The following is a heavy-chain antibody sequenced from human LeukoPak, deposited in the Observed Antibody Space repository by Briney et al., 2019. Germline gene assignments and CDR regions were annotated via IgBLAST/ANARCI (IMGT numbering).Heavy chain of an antibody. J-gene: IGHJ6*04. CDR2: INHSGST. CDR3: ARAGLSSLGLDV. D-gene: IGHD6-13*01. CDR1: GGSFSGYY. Sequence: SSETLSLTCAVYGGSFSGYYWSWIRQPPGKGLEWIGEINHSGSTNYNPSLKSRVTISVDTSKNQFSLKLSSVTAADTAVYYCARAGLSSLGLDVWGKGTTVTVSS. V-gene: IGHV4-34*01.